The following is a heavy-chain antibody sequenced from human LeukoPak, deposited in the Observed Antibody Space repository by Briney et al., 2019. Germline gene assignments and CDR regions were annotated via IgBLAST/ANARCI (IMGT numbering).Heavy chain of an antibody. V-gene: IGHV1-69*05. Sequence: VKVSCKASGGTFSSYAISWVRQAPGQGLEWMGGIIPIFGTANYAQKFQGRVTITTDESTSTAYRELSSLRSEDTAVYYCARASSGWPHYYFDYWGQGTLVTVSS. J-gene: IGHJ4*02. D-gene: IGHD6-19*01. CDR3: ARASSGWPHYYFDY. CDR1: GGTFSSYA. CDR2: IIPIFGTA.